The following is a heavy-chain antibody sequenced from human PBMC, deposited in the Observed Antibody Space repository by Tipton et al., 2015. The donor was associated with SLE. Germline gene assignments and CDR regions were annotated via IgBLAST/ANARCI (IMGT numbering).Heavy chain of an antibody. CDR2: IKKDGSEK. J-gene: IGHJ6*02. CDR3: ARALGDYGYYYGMDV. Sequence: SLRLSCAATGFNFNTYWMTWVRQAPGKGLEWVANIKKDGSEKNYVDSVKGRFTISRDNAQNSLYLQMNSLRVEDTAVYYCARALGDYGYYYGMDVWGQGTTVTVSS. V-gene: IGHV3-7*01. D-gene: IGHD4-17*01. CDR1: GFNFNTYW.